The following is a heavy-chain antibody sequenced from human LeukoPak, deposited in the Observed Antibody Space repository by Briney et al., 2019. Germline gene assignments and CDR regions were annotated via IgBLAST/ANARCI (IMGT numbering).Heavy chain of an antibody. CDR3: AKGRSAGYWYFDL. CDR1: GFTFNNYI. J-gene: IGHJ2*01. V-gene: IGHV3-23*01. CDR2: IVGSGDTT. D-gene: IGHD6-19*01. Sequence: GGSLRLSCAASGFTFNNYIMNWVRQAPGKGLEWVSTIVGSGDTTYYADSVKGRFTVSGDNSKNTLYLQMNGLRVEDTAVYYCAKGRSAGYWYFDLWGRGTLVTVSS.